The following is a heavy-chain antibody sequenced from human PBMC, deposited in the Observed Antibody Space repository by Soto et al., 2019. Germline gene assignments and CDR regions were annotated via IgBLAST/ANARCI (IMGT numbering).Heavy chain of an antibody. D-gene: IGHD3-22*01. CDR1: GFTFSSYA. J-gene: IGHJ1*01. CDR3: AKDPGDYYYDSSGYYSYFQH. CDR2: ISGSGGST. V-gene: IGHV3-23*01. Sequence: GGSLRLSCAASGFTFSSYAMSWVRQAPGKGLEWVSAISGSGGSTYYADSVKGRFTISRDNSKNTLYLQMNSLRAEDTAVYYCAKDPGDYYYDSSGYYSYFQHWGQGTLVTVSS.